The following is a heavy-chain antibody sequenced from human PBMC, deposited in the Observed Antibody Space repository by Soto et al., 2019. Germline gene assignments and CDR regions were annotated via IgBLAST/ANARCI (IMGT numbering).Heavy chain of an antibody. CDR2: VSFDSKNK. Sequence: ESGGGVVQPGRSLTLSCAASGFSFESYSMHWVRQDPGKGLEWVATVSFDSKNKYYIDSVEGRFTLSRDTAKNLLYLQMNSLRHEDTAGYYCAKESVETTYSFYGMDIWGPGTTVTVSS. CDR1: GFSFESYS. D-gene: IGHD4-4*01. CDR3: AKESVETTYSFYGMDI. V-gene: IGHV3-30*18. J-gene: IGHJ6*02.